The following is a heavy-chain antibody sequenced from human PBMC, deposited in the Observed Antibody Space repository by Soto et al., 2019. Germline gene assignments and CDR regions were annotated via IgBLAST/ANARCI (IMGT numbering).Heavy chain of an antibody. V-gene: IGHV4-59*08. CDR2: IYYSGST. CDR3: ATSSYYDFWSGLFPPHYYYMDV. CDR1: GGSISSYY. Sequence: SETLSLTCTVSGGSISSYYWSWIRQPPGKGLEWIGYIYYSGSTNYNPSLKSRVTISVDTSKNQFSLKLSSVTAADTAVYYCATSSYYDFWSGLFPPHYYYMDVWGKGTTVTVSS. D-gene: IGHD3-3*01. J-gene: IGHJ6*03.